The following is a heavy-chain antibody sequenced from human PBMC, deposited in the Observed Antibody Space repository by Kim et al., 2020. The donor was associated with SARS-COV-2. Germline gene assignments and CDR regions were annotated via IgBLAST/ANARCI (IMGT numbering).Heavy chain of an antibody. V-gene: IGHV3-23*01. CDR2: ISGSGGST. CDR3: ANTPLGVVPAATPHYYYGMDV. CDR1: GFTFSSYA. D-gene: IGHD2-2*01. Sequence: GGSLRLSCAASGFTFSSYAMSWVRQAPGKGLEWVSAISGSGGSTYYADSVKGRFTISRDNSKNTLYLQMNSLRAEDTAVYYCANTPLGVVPAATPHYYYGMDVWGQGTTVTVSS. J-gene: IGHJ6*02.